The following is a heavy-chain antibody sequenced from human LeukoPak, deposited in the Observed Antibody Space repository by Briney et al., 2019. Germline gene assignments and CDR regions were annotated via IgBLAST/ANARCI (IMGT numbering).Heavy chain of an antibody. J-gene: IGHJ3*02. CDR1: GFTFSSYE. CDR3: AREWDSSGYYYPNAFDI. V-gene: IGHV3-48*03. CDR2: ISSSGSTI. D-gene: IGHD3-22*01. Sequence: GGSLRLSCAASGFTFSSYEMNWVRQAPGKGLEWVSYISSSGSTIYYADSVKGRFTISRDNAKNSLYLQMNSLRAEDTAVYYCAREWDSSGYYYPNAFDIWGQGTMVTVSS.